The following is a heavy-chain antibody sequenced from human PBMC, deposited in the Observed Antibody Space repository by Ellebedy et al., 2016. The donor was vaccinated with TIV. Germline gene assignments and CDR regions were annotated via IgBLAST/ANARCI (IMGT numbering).Heavy chain of an antibody. CDR1: GFTFSSYW. CDR2: IKQDGSEK. V-gene: IGHV3-7*01. Sequence: GGSLRLSXAASGFTFSSYWMSWVRQAPGKGLEWVANIKQDGSEKYYVDSVKGRFTISRDNAKNSLYLQMNSLRAEDTAVYYCAHWTYAQQLADYWGQGTLVTVSS. J-gene: IGHJ4*02. CDR3: AHWTYAQQLADY. D-gene: IGHD6-13*01.